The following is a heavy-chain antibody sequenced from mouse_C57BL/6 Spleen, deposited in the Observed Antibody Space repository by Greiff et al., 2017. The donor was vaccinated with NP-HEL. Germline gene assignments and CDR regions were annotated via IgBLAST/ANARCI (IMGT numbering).Heavy chain of an antibody. CDR3: STTVVATKAFDY. CDR2: IDPENGDT. Sequence: VQLQQSGAELVRPGASVKLSCTASGFNIKDDYMHWVKQRPEQGLEWIGWIDPENGDTEYDSKFQGKATITADTSSNTAYMQLSSLTSEDTAVDYCSTTVVATKAFDYWGQGTTLTVSS. V-gene: IGHV14-4*01. J-gene: IGHJ2*01. D-gene: IGHD1-1*01. CDR1: GFNIKDDY.